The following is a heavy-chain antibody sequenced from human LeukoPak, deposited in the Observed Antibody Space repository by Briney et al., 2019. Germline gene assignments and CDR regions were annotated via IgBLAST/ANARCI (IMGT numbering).Heavy chain of an antibody. CDR3: ASDPGSTDY. V-gene: IGHV3-74*01. CDR2: INRDGSST. Sequence: VWVSRINRDGSSTSYADSVKGRFTISRDNAKNTLYLQMNSLRAEDTAVYYCASDPGSTDYWGQGTLVTVSS. D-gene: IGHD3-10*01. J-gene: IGHJ4*02.